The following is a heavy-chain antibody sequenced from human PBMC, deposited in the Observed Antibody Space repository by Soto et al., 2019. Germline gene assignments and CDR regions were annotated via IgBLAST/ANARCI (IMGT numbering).Heavy chain of an antibody. CDR1: GYTFTYRY. CDR2: ITPFNGNT. V-gene: IGHV1-45*02. J-gene: IGHJ3*02. D-gene: IGHD2-2*01. Sequence: QMQLVQSGAEVKKTGSSVKVSCKASGYTFTYRYLHWVRQAPGQALEWMGWITPFNGNTNYAQKFQDRVTITRDRSMSTAYMELSSLRSEDTAMYYCASLTSWYGEDAFDIWGQGTMVTVSS. CDR3: ASLTSWYGEDAFDI.